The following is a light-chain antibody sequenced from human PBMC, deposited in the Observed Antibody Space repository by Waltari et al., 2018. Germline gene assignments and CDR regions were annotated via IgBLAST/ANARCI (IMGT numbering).Light chain of an antibody. J-gene: IGKJ2*01. CDR2: DAS. CDR3: QHRRNWPPYT. Sequence: EIVLTQSPATLSLSPGEIATLSSRASESIGIYLTWYQHKPGQAPRLLIYDASNSATGIPARFSGGGSGRDFTLTINSLEPEDFTVYYCQHRRNWPPYTFGQGTKLEIK. V-gene: IGKV3-11*02. CDR1: ESIGIY.